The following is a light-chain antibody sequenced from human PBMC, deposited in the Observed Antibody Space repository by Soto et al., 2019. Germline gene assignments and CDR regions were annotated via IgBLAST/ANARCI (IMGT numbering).Light chain of an antibody. Sequence: QSVLTQPASVSGSPGQSITISCTGTSSDVGSYNLVSWYRQHPGKAPKLMIYEVSKRPSGVSNRFSGSKSGNTASLTISGLQAEDEADYYCCSYAGSSTFFYDFGTGTKVTVL. V-gene: IGLV2-23*02. CDR3: CSYAGSSTFFYD. CDR2: EVS. J-gene: IGLJ1*01. CDR1: SSDVGSYNL.